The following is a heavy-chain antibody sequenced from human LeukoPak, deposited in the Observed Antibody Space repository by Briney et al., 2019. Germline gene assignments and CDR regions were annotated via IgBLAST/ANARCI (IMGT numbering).Heavy chain of an antibody. CDR2: INTDGSST. CDR1: GFTFSSYW. J-gene: IGHJ4*02. D-gene: IGHD6-13*01. CDR3: AKAKEEYSSSWYLNY. Sequence: GGSLRLSCAASGFTFSSYWMHWVRQAPGKGLVWVSRINTDGSSTSYADSVKGRFTISRDNAKNTLYLQMNSLRAEDTAVYYCAKAKEEYSSSWYLNYWGQGTLVTVSS. V-gene: IGHV3-74*01.